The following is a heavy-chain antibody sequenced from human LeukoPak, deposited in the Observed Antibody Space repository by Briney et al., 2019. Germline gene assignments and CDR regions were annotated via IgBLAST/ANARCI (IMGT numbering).Heavy chain of an antibody. CDR1: RFTFSSYS. V-gene: IGHV3-21*01. CDR3: ARDVMVRAPEVDY. D-gene: IGHD3-10*01. Sequence: GGSLRLSCAASRFTFSSYSTNWVRQAPGKGLEWVSSISSSSSYIYYADSVKGRFTISRDNAKNSLYLQMNSLRAEDTAVYYCARDVMVRAPEVDYWGQGTLVTVSS. J-gene: IGHJ4*02. CDR2: ISSSSSYI.